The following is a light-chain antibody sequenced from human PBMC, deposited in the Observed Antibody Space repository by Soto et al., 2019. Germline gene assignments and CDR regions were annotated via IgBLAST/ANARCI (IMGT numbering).Light chain of an antibody. J-gene: IGLJ1*01. CDR2: SNN. Sequence: QSALTQPPSASGTPGQRVTISCSGSSSNIGSNTVNWYQQLPGAAPDLLIYSNNPRPSGVPDRFSGSKSGTSASLAISGLQSEDEADYYCAVWDDNVNGPGDVYGTGTKVTVL. CDR3: AVWDDNVNGPGDV. V-gene: IGLV1-44*01. CDR1: SSNIGSNT.